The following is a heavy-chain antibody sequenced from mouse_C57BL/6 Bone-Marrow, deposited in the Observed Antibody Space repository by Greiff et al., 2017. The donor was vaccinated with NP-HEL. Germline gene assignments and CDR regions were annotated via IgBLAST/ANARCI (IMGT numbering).Heavy chain of an antibody. V-gene: IGHV14-2*01. D-gene: IGHD2-2*01. CDR1: GFNIKGYY. CDR3: AYSEGYYGYGRGYYFDY. Sequence: VQLQQSGAELVKPGASVKLSCTASGFNIKGYYMHWVKQSTEQGLEWIGRIDPEDGETKYAPKFQGKATITADTSSNTAYMQLSSLTSEDTAVYYCAYSEGYYGYGRGYYFDYWGQGTTLTVSS. J-gene: IGHJ2*01. CDR2: IDPEDGET.